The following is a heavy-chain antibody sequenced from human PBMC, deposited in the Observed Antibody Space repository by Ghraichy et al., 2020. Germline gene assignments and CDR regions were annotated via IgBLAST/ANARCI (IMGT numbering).Heavy chain of an antibody. D-gene: IGHD5-12*01. CDR2: IGGRGGT. CDR3: AKKGRGEGSGVDFDY. J-gene: IGHJ4*02. Sequence: GGSLRLSCAASGFTFSNYAMSWVCQAPGKGLEWVSTIGGRGGTYYSDSAKGRFTISRDNSKNTLYLQMNSLRAENTAVYYCAKKGRGEGSGVDFDYWGQGTLVTVSS. V-gene: IGHV3-23*01. CDR1: GFTFSNYA.